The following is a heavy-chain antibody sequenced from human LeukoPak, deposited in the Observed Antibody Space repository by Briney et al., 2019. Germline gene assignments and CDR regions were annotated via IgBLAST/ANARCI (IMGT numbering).Heavy chain of an antibody. D-gene: IGHD6-6*01. Sequence: GESLKISCKSSGYSFTTYWIGWVRQMPGKGLEWMGIIYPGDSDTRYSPSFQGQVTISADKSISTAYLQWSSLKASDTAMYYCARHKGDSSSPSYDYMDVWGKGTTVTVSS. J-gene: IGHJ6*03. CDR3: ARHKGDSSSPSYDYMDV. CDR2: IYPGDSDT. CDR1: GYSFTTYW. V-gene: IGHV5-51*01.